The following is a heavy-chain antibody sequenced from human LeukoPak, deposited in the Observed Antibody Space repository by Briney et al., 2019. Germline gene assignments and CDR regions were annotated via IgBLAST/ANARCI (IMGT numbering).Heavy chain of an antibody. Sequence: GGSLRLSCAASGFTFSSYAMSWVRQAPGKRLEWVSAISGSGGSTYYADSVKGRFTISRDNSKNTLYLQMNSLRAEDTAVYYCAKAAPYYDFWSGYLFDYWGQGTLVTVSS. J-gene: IGHJ4*02. CDR3: AKAAPYYDFWSGYLFDY. V-gene: IGHV3-23*01. CDR1: GFTFSSYA. D-gene: IGHD3-3*01. CDR2: ISGSGGST.